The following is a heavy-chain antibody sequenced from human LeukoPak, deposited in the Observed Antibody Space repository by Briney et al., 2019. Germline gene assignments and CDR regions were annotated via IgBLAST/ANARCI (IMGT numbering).Heavy chain of an antibody. CDR2: ISGSGGST. CDR3: AKVRNYDSSGYITN. D-gene: IGHD3-22*01. V-gene: IGHV3-23*01. Sequence: QPGGSLRLSCAASGFTFSSYAMSWVRQAPGKGLEWVSAISGSGGSTYYADSVKGRFTISRDNSKNTLYLQMNSLRAEDTAVYYCAKVRNYDSSGYITNWGQGTLVTVSS. J-gene: IGHJ4*02. CDR1: GFTFSSYA.